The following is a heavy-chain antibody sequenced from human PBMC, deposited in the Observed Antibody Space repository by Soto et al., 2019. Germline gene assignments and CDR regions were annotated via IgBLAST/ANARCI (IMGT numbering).Heavy chain of an antibody. CDR3: ARRALRYFDPYYFDY. J-gene: IGHJ4*02. D-gene: IGHD3-9*01. V-gene: IGHV4-34*01. CDR2: INHSGST. CDR1: GGSFSGYY. Sequence: QVQLQQWGAGLLKPSETLSLTCAVYGGSFSGYYWSWIRQPPGKGLEWIGEINHSGSTNYNPSLKIRVTISVDTSKNQFSLKLSSVTAADTAVYYCARRALRYFDPYYFDYWGQGTLVTVSS.